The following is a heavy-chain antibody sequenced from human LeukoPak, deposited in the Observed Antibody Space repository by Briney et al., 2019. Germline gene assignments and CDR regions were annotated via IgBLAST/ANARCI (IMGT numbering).Heavy chain of an antibody. D-gene: IGHD5-18*01. Sequence: PGGSLRLSCAASGISFSNYSMNWVRQAPGKGLEWVSLISSSSRFIYYGDSVKGRFTISRDNAKKSLYLQMKSLRAEDTAVYYCARHLSGVTGYSYGRGIDYWGQGTLVTVSS. J-gene: IGHJ4*02. V-gene: IGHV3-21*01. CDR1: GISFSNYS. CDR3: ARHLSGVTGYSYGRGIDY. CDR2: ISSSSRFI.